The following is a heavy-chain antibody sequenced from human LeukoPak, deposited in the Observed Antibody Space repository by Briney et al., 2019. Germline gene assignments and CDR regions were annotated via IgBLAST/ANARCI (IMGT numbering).Heavy chain of an antibody. CDR3: AKVAYYYGSGSYYTKGYMDV. V-gene: IGHV3-9*01. Sequence: GGSLRLSCAASGFTFDDYAMHWVRQAPGKGLEWVSGISWNSGSIGYADSVKGRFTISRDNSKNTLYLQMNSLRAEDTAVYYCAKVAYYYGSGSYYTKGYMDVWGKGTTVTISS. CDR1: GFTFDDYA. J-gene: IGHJ6*03. D-gene: IGHD3-10*01. CDR2: ISWNSGSI.